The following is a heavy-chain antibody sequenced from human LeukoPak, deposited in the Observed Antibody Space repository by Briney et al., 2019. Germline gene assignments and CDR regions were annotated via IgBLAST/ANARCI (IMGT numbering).Heavy chain of an antibody. CDR2: INHSGST. CDR3: ARISTTVTTAGYYYYGMDV. D-gene: IGHD4-17*01. V-gene: IGHV4-34*01. Sequence: PSETLSLTCAVYGGSFSGYYWGWIRQPPGKGLEWIGEINHSGSTNYNPSLKSRVTISVDTSKNQFSLKLSSVTAADTAVYYCARISTTVTTAGYYYYGMDVWGQGTTVTVSS. CDR1: GGSFSGYY. J-gene: IGHJ6*02.